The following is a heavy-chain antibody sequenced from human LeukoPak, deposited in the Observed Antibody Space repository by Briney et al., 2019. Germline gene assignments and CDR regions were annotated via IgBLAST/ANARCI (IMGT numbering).Heavy chain of an antibody. CDR1: GYTFTGYY. J-gene: IGHJ4*02. CDR2: INLNSGGT. V-gene: IGHV1-2*06. Sequence: GASVKVSCKASGYTFTGYYMHWVRQAPGQGLEWMGRINLNSGGTNYAQKFQGRVTMTRDTSISTAYMELSRLRSDDTAVYYCARVLRITMVRGADTFDYWGQGTLVTVSS. D-gene: IGHD3-10*01. CDR3: ARVLRITMVRGADTFDY.